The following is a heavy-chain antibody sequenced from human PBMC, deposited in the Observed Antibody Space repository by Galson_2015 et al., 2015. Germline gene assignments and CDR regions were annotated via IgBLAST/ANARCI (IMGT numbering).Heavy chain of an antibody. V-gene: IGHV3-7*03. CDR1: GADSGFTFTDSW. CDR2: IRADGREI. CDR3: SRSLES. Sequence: SLRLSCAASGADSGFTFTDSWMDWVRQAPGKGLEWVANIRADGREIYYLGSVKGRFTISRDNARNSMYLQMNSLRADDTAIYYCSRSLESWGPGTLVTVSS. J-gene: IGHJ5*01.